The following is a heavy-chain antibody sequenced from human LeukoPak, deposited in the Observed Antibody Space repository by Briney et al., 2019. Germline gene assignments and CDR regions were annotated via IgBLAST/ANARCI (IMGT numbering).Heavy chain of an antibody. Sequence: SETLSLTCAVSGYSLGKNYYWGWIRQSPGKGLEWIGGIYGRASTSYNPSLMNRVTMSVDTSKNHFSLQLTSVTAADTAVYYCARYDSRGSASTKFDYWGPGIQVTVSS. J-gene: IGHJ4*02. CDR1: GYSLGKNYY. D-gene: IGHD3-3*01. CDR3: ARYDSRGSASTKFDY. V-gene: IGHV4-38-2*01. CDR2: IYGRAST.